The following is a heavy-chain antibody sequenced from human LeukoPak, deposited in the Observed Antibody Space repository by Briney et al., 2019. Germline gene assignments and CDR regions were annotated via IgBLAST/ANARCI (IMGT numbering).Heavy chain of an antibody. CDR3: ARPHDILTGYSSPFDY. CDR1: GYSFTSYW. CDR2: IYPGDSDT. J-gene: IGHJ4*02. D-gene: IGHD3-9*01. Sequence: GESLKISCKGSGYSFTSYWIGWVRQMPGKGLEWMGIIYPGDSDTRYSPSFQGQVTISADKSISTAYLQWSSLKASDTAMYYCARPHDILTGYSSPFDYWGQGTLVTVSS. V-gene: IGHV5-51*01.